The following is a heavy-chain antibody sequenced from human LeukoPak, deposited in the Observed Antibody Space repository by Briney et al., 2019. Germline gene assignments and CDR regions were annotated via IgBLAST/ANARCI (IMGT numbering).Heavy chain of an antibody. V-gene: IGHV4-30-4*01. J-gene: IGHJ5*02. CDR3: AVEQQLRFDP. Sequence: SETLSLTCTVSGGSISSGDYYWSWIRQPPGKGLEWIGYIYYNGSTYYNASLKSRVTISVDTSKNQFSLKLSSVTAADTAVYYCAVEQQLRFDPWGQGTLVTVSS. CDR2: IYYNGST. D-gene: IGHD6-13*01. CDR1: GGSISSGDYY.